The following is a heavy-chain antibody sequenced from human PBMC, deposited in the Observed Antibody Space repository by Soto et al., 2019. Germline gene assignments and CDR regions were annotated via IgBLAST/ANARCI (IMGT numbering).Heavy chain of an antibody. V-gene: IGHV1-69*06. J-gene: IGHJ5*01. CDR2: IIPFFDEA. CDR3: ATEKTMLGPPDS. D-gene: IGHD1-26*01. CDR1: GGTFSRLA. Sequence: QVQLVQSGAEVKKPGSSVKVSCKAFGGTFSRLAVSWVRQAPGQGLEWMGGIIPFFDEARYERKFQGRLTITADKSTGTAYMELSSLTSDDTAVYYCATEKTMLGPPDSWGQGTLVTVSS.